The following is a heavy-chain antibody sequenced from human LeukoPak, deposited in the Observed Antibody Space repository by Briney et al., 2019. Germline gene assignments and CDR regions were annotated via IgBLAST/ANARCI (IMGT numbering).Heavy chain of an antibody. CDR1: GFTVSSNY. CDR2: IYSGGST. CDR3: AKDREIRYGAYDLGDD. J-gene: IGHJ4*02. V-gene: IGHV3-53*01. Sequence: GGSLRLSCAASGFTVSSNYMNWVRQAPGKGLEWVSVIYSGGSTYYADSVKGRFTISRDNSKNTLYLEMNTLRAEDTAVYYCAKDREIRYGAYDLGDDWGQGTLVTVSS. D-gene: IGHD5-12*01.